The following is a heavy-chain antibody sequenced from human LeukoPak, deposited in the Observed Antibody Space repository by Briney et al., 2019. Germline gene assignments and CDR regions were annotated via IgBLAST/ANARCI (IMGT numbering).Heavy chain of an antibody. CDR1: GGSISSGGYS. CDR2: IYYTGST. Sequence: SQTLSLTCAVSGGSISSGGYSWTWVRQPPGKGLEYIGYIYYTGSTNSSPSLKSRVTISLDTSKNQFSLKLNSVTAADAAVYYCARHLIFGGTNVYAFDYWGQGTLVTVSS. V-gene: IGHV4-30-4*07. CDR3: ARHLIFGGTNVYAFDY. J-gene: IGHJ4*02. D-gene: IGHD2-8*01.